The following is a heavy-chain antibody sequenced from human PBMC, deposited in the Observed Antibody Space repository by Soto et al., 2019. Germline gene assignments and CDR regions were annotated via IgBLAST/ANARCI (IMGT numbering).Heavy chain of an antibody. V-gene: IGHV3-21*01. CDR2: ISSRSIYI. Sequence: EVQLVESGGGLVKPGGSLRLSCAASGFTFNTYTMNWVRQAPGKGLEWVSSISSRSIYIYNADSVTGRFTISRDDARNSLYLQMNSLRAEDTAVYYCAREEVSRPNTYHGLDVWGQGTTVTVSS. CDR3: AREEVSRPNTYHGLDV. CDR1: GFTFNTYT. J-gene: IGHJ6*02.